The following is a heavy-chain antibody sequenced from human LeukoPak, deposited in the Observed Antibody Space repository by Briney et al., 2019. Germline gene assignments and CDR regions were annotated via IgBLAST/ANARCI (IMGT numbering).Heavy chain of an antibody. CDR3: ARHGDLLSPFQT. D-gene: IGHD2-21*02. CDR1: GGSISSTSYY. CDR2: INYSGST. V-gene: IGHV4-39*01. Sequence: SETLSLTCTVSGGSISSTSYYWGWIRQPPGKGLEWIGTINYSGSTYYNPSLKSRITISVDTSKNQISLKLNSVTAADTAMYYCARHGDLLSPFQTWGQGTLVTVSS. J-gene: IGHJ5*02.